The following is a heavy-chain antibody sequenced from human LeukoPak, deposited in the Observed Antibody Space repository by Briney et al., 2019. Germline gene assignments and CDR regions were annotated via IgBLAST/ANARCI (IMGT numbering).Heavy chain of an antibody. CDR2: INVDNDDT. V-gene: IGHV1-3*01. Sequence: ASVKVSCKASGYTFNYFAMHWVRQAPEQRPEWMGCINVDNDDTRYSQKFQGRVTITSDTSASTVYMELSSLRFEDTAVYYCARDGSGSQGVNWFDPWGPGTQVTVSS. D-gene: IGHD3-10*01. J-gene: IGHJ5*02. CDR3: ARDGSGSQGVNWFDP. CDR1: GYTFNYFA.